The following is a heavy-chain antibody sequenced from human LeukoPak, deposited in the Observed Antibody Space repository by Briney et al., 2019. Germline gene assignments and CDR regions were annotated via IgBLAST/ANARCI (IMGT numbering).Heavy chain of an antibody. V-gene: IGHV3-7*01. CDR2: IKQDGSEK. D-gene: IGHD6-13*01. CDR1: GFTSSSYW. J-gene: IGHJ6*03. CDR3: ARERRENSSSWYSLYYYYYYYMDV. Sequence: PGGSLRLSCAASGFTSSSYWMSWVRQAPGKGLEWVANIKQDGSEKYYVDSVKGRFTISRDNAKNSLYLQMNSLRAEDTAVYYCARERRENSSSWYSLYYYYYYYMDVWGKGTTVTVSS.